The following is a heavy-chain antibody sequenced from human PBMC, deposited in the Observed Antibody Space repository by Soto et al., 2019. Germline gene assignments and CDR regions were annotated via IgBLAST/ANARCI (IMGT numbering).Heavy chain of an antibody. D-gene: IGHD2-21*02. CDR3: ARTALGWLDP. CDR2: IFYSGRSGST. CDR1: GGSISSYY. Sequence: SETLSLTCSVSGGSISSYYWSWIRQPPGKGLGWIGYIFYSGRSGSTNYNPSLKSRVTISVDTSKNQFSLKLSSVTAADTAGYYCARTALGWLDPWGQGTLVTVSS. V-gene: IGHV4-59*01. J-gene: IGHJ5*02.